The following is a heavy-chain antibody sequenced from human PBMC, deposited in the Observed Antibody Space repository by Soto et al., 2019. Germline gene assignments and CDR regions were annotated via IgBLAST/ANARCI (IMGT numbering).Heavy chain of an antibody. D-gene: IGHD3-16*02. Sequence: QVQLVQSGAEVKKPGSSVKVSCKASGGTFRSYAISWVRQAPGQGLEWMGGIIPLFGTTSSAQKFQGRVTITADESTTTAYMELNSLRSEDAAVYYCASNNRASYHFDYWGRGTLVTVSS. CDR3: ASNNRASYHFDY. CDR1: GGTFRSYA. V-gene: IGHV1-69*01. CDR2: IIPLFGTT. J-gene: IGHJ4*02.